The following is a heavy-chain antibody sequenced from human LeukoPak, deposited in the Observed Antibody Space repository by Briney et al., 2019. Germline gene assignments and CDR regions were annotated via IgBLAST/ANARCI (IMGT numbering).Heavy chain of an antibody. Sequence: GGSLRLSCAASGFSFSDYTMNWVRQAPGKGLEWVASVAGDSHYIYYADSVRVRFTISRDNAKISLYLQMNSLRADDTAVYYCARSRRARHCPDFEYWGQGTLLTVSS. CDR1: GFSFSDYT. V-gene: IGHV3-21*01. CDR3: ARSRRARHCPDFEY. CDR2: VAGDSHYI. J-gene: IGHJ4*02.